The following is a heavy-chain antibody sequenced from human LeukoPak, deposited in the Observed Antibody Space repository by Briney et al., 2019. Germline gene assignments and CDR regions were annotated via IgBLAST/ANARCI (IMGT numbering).Heavy chain of an antibody. J-gene: IGHJ6*02. CDR2: ISAYNGNT. D-gene: IGHD3-22*01. CDR3: ARANYYDSSGYYYVGNYYYGMDV. Sequence: ASVKVSCTASGYTFTSYGISWVRQAPGQGLEWMGWISAYNGNTNYAQKLQGRVTMTTDTSTSTAYMELRSLRSDDTAVYYCARANYYDSSGYYYVGNYYYGMDVWGQGTTVTVSS. CDR1: GYTFTSYG. V-gene: IGHV1-18*01.